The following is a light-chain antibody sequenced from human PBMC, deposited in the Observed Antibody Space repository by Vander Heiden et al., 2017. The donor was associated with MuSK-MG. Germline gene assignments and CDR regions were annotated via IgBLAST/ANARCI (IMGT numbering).Light chain of an antibody. Sequence: DIQLTQTPSSLSASVGDRVTITCRASQSISTYLIWYQQKPGKAPKLLIYDASSWENGVPSRFSGSGSGTEFTLTISRLLPDDFATYYCQQNYRTPTFGPGTKVDIK. CDR3: QQNYRTPT. V-gene: IGKV1-39*01. J-gene: IGKJ3*01. CDR2: DAS. CDR1: QSISTY.